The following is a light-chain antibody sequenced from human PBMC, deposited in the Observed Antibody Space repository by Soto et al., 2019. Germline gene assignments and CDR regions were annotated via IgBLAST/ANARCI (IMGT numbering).Light chain of an antibody. CDR1: QSVSRTY. J-gene: IGKJ1*01. CDR3: QEYGSSRT. Sequence: EVVLTQSPGTLSLSPGERATLSCRASQSVSRTYLAWYQQKPGQAPRLLIYDASSRATGIPDRFSGSVSGTDFALTISRLEPDDFAVYYCQEYGSSRTFGQGTKVEIK. CDR2: DAS. V-gene: IGKV3-20*01.